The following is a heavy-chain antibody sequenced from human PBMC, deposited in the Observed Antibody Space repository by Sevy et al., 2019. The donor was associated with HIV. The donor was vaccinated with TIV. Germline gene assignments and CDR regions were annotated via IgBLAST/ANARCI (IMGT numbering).Heavy chain of an antibody. CDR1: GFTFSSYA. D-gene: IGHD6-13*01. CDR2: IWSDSNNK. CDR3: ARDYSRRPGWFDP. Sequence: GRSLRLSCEASGFTFSSYAIHWVRQAPGKGLEWVAVIWSDSNNKYYTDSVKGRFTISRDKSKNTVYLQMSSLRADDTAFYHCARDYSRRPGWFDPWGQGTLVTVSS. V-gene: IGHV3-33*01. J-gene: IGHJ5*02.